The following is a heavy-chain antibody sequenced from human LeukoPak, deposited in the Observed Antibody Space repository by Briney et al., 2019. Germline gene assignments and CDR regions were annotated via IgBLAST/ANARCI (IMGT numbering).Heavy chain of an antibody. Sequence: GRSLRLSCAASGFTFSSYAMHWVRQAPGKGLEWVSVISYDGSNKYYADSVKGRFTISRDNSKNTLYLQMNSLRAEDTAVYYCTVLLGYCSGGSCYSLDYWGQGTLVTVSS. J-gene: IGHJ4*02. CDR1: GFTFSSYA. CDR3: TVLLGYCSGGSCYSLDY. V-gene: IGHV3-30-3*01. CDR2: ISYDGSNK. D-gene: IGHD2-15*01.